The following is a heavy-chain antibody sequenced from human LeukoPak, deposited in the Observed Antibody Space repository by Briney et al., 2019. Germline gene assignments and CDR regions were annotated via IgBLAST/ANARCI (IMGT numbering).Heavy chain of an antibody. CDR1: GFTFSIYA. D-gene: IGHD3-16*01. J-gene: IGHJ3*02. CDR2: IYYSGST. CDR3: MGGPNFEAFDI. V-gene: IGHV4-59*05. Sequence: PGGSLRLSCAASGFTFSIYAMSWIRQAPGKGLEWIGTIYYSGSTYYNPSLKSRVTVSLETYKNQFSLQLNSVTAADTAVYYCMGGPNFEAFDIWGQGTMVPVSS.